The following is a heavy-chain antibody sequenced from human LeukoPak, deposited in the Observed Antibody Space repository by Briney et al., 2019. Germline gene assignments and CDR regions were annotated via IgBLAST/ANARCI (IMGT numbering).Heavy chain of an antibody. CDR1: GGSISSGDYD. V-gene: IGHV4-30-4*08. Sequence: SETLSLTCTVSGGSISSGDYDWSCIRQPPGKGLEWIGYIYYSGSTYYNPSLKSRVTISVDTSKNQFSLKLSSVTAADTAVYYCARDYGSGSYYSSSYNWFDPWGQGTLVTVSS. D-gene: IGHD3-10*01. CDR2: IYYSGST. CDR3: ARDYGSGSYYSSSYNWFDP. J-gene: IGHJ5*02.